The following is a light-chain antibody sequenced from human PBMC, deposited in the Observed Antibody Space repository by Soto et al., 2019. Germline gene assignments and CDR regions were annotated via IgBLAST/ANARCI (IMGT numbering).Light chain of an antibody. Sequence: QSALTQPRSVSGSPGQSVTISCTGTSSDVGGYNFVSWYQQHPGKAPKLMIYDVSKRPSGVPDRFSGSKSGNTASLTISGLQAEDKADYYCSSYAGSYTWVFGGGTKVTVL. V-gene: IGLV2-11*01. CDR3: SSYAGSYTWV. CDR2: DVS. J-gene: IGLJ3*02. CDR1: SSDVGGYNF.